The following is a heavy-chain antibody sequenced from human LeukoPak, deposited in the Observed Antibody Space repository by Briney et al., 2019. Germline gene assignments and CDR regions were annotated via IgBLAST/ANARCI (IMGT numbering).Heavy chain of an antibody. V-gene: IGHV3-21*01. CDR3: ASSNRYCTNGVCYRN. J-gene: IGHJ4*02. D-gene: IGHD2-8*01. CDR1: GFTFSSYS. Sequence: GGSLRLSCAASGFTFSSYSMDWVRQAPGKGLEWVSSISSSSSYIYYADSVKGRFTISRDNAKNSLYLQMNSLRAEDTAAYYCASSNRYCTNGVCYRNWGQGTLVTVSS. CDR2: ISSSSSYI.